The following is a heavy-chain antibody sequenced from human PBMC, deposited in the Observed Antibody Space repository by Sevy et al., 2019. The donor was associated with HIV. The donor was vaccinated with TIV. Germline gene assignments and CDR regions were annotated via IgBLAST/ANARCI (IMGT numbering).Heavy chain of an antibody. J-gene: IGHJ4*02. D-gene: IGHD6-13*01. V-gene: IGHV4-61*08. CDR1: GVSVSSGDYY. Sequence: SETLSLTCAVSGVSVSSGDYYWSWIRQPPGKGLEWIGYVSYIGSTNYSPSLKSRLTISVDTSRNQFSLKLNSVTAADTAVYYCARDRIAAAGGHFDYWGQGILVTVSS. CDR3: ARDRIAAAGGHFDY. CDR2: VSYIGST.